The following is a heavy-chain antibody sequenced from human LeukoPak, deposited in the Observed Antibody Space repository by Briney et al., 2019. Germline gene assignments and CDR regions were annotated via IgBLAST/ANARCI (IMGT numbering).Heavy chain of an antibody. J-gene: IGHJ4*02. V-gene: IGHV1-46*01. CDR2: INLNAVTT. Sequence: ASVKVSCKASGYTFTNYYIHWMRQAPGQGLEWVGIINLNAVTTRYAQKFQGRITVTRDTSTSTVYMELSSLRSEDTAVYFCGREGAAEAKNFDYWGQGTLVTVSS. CDR3: GREGAAEAKNFDY. D-gene: IGHD6-25*01. CDR1: GYTFTNYY.